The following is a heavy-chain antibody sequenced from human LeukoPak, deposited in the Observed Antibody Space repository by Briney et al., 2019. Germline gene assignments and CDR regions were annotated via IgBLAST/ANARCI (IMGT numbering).Heavy chain of an antibody. J-gene: IGHJ3*02. Sequence: PGGSLRLSCAASGFTFSSYGMSWVRQAPGKGLEWVSHISPTAGTTYYANSVKSRFTISRENSKSTLYLQMNSLRAEDTAVYYCAKRTGLDAFDIWGQGTMVIVSS. CDR3: AKRTGLDAFDI. V-gene: IGHV3-23*01. CDR1: GFTFSSYG. CDR2: ISPTAGTT.